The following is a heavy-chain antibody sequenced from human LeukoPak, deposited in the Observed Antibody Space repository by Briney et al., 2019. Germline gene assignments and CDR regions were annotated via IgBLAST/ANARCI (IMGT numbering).Heavy chain of an antibody. D-gene: IGHD6-19*01. Sequence: GRSLRLSCAASGFTFSSYGMHWVRQAPGKGLEWLAFINSRNSIYYADSVRGRFTISRGNANNSLYLQRNSLTVEDTAVYYCASGVSMAGWSQGTSVTV. CDR2: INSRNSI. J-gene: IGHJ6*02. CDR3: ASGVSMAG. CDR1: GFTFSSYG. V-gene: IGHV3-48*04.